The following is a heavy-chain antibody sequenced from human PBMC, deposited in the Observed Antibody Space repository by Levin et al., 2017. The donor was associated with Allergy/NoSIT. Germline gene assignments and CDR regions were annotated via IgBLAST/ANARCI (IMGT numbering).Heavy chain of an antibody. CDR3: ARRGSGSYYKDSYWYFDL. V-gene: IGHV4-34*01. Sequence: SQTLSLTCAVYGGSFSGYYWSWIRQPPGKGLEWIGEINHSGSTNYNPSLKSRVTISVDTSKNQFSLKLSSVTAADTAVYYCARRGSGSYYKDSYWYFDLWGRGTLVTVSS. CDR1: GGSFSGYY. J-gene: IGHJ2*01. D-gene: IGHD3-10*01. CDR2: INHSGST.